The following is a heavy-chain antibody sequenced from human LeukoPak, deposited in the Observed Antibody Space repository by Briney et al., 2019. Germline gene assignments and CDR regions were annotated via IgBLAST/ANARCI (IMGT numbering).Heavy chain of an antibody. CDR2: INPNSGGT. Sequence: GASVKVSRKASGYTFTGYYMHWVRQAPGQGLEWMGWINPNSGGTNYAQKFQGRVTMTRDTSISTAYMELSRLRSDDTAVYYCAREDTMVRGVIIVFDYWGQGTLVTVSS. D-gene: IGHD3-10*01. CDR3: AREDTMVRGVIIVFDY. J-gene: IGHJ4*02. CDR1: GYTFTGYY. V-gene: IGHV1-2*02.